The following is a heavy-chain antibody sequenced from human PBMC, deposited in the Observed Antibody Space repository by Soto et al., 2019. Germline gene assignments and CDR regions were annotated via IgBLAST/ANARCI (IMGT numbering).Heavy chain of an antibody. CDR1: GCSFSSYA. J-gene: IGHJ6*04. Sequence: QVQLVQSGAEVKKPGSSVKVSCKASGCSFSSYAISWVRQAPGQGLEWVGGIILIVGTSNYAQKFQGRVTTTANDSKGTTHMELSSVRSSDTDAYYCATDLPRRLLSNIEARSDGRYLWGSGTTVTVCS. CDR3: ATDLPRRLLSNIEARSDGRYL. CDR2: IILIVGTS. D-gene: IGHD5-12*01. V-gene: IGHV1-69*12.